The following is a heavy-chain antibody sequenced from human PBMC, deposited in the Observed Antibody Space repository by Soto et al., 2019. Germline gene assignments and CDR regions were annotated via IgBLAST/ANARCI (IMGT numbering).Heavy chain of an antibody. CDR1: GGSVRSPDW. Sequence: SETLSLTCTLSGGSVRSPDWWNWVRQSPDKGLEWIAEVHISGHSNYNPSLRSRVSVSIDSSKNQFYLNLNSVTAADTAIYYCARVRQGCSANNCYFDPWGQGTQVTVSS. CDR3: ARVRQGCSANNCYFDP. V-gene: IGHV4-4*02. CDR2: VHISGHS. J-gene: IGHJ5*01. D-gene: IGHD1-1*01.